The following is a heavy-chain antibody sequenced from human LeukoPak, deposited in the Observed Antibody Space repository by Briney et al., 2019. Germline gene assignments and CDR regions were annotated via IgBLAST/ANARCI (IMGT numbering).Heavy chain of an antibody. J-gene: IGHJ5*02. CDR2: LYYSGST. D-gene: IGHD3-22*01. CDR3: ARPYYYDSRIDP. V-gene: IGHV4-30-4*01. CDR1: GGSISSGDYY. Sequence: PSETLSLTCTVSGGSISSGDYYWSWIRQPPGKGLEWIAYLYYSGSTYYNPSLKSRVTMSADTSKNQLSLKLSSMTAADTAVYYCARPYYYDSRIDPWGQGILVTVSS.